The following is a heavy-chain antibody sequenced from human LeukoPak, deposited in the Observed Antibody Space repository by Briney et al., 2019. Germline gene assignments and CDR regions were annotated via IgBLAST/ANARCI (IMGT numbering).Heavy chain of an antibody. D-gene: IGHD6-19*01. CDR1: GYTFTGYY. Sequence: ASVKVSCKASGYTFTGYYMHWVRQAPGQGLEWMGWINPNSGGTNYAQKVQGRLTMTRDTSISTAYMELSRLRSDDTAVYYCARDRTRTGYSSGWYHDYWGQGTLVTVSS. CDR2: INPNSGGT. J-gene: IGHJ4*02. V-gene: IGHV1-2*02. CDR3: ARDRTRTGYSSGWYHDY.